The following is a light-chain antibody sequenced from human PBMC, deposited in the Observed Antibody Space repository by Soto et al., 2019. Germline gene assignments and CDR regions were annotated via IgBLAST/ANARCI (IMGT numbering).Light chain of an antibody. CDR3: CSYAGTLTVV. Sequence: QSVLTQPPSASGTPGQRVTISCSGSSSNIGSNYVYWYQQLPGTAPKLLIYSNNQRPSGVPDRFSGSKSGTSASLAISGLRSEDEADYYCCSYAGTLTVVFGGGTKLTVL. V-gene: IGLV1-47*02. CDR2: SNN. CDR1: SSNIGSNY. J-gene: IGLJ2*01.